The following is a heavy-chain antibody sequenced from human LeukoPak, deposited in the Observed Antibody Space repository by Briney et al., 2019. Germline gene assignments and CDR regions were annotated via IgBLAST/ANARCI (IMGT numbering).Heavy chain of an antibody. CDR1: GGSFSGYY. V-gene: IGHV4-34*01. CDR2: INHSGNT. Sequence: SETLSLTCAVYGGSFSGYYWSWIRQPPGKGLEWSGEINHSGNTNYNPSLKSRVTISVDTSKNQFSLKLSSVTAADTAVYYCATNTIRNWGQGTLVTVSS. CDR3: ATNTIRN. J-gene: IGHJ4*02. D-gene: IGHD2-2*01.